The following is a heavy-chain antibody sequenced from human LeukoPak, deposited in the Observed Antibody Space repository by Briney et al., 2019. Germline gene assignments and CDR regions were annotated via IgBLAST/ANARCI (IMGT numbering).Heavy chain of an antibody. CDR2: IIPIFGTA. J-gene: IGHJ3*02. CDR3: ARDRERITMVRGVYDAFDI. D-gene: IGHD3-10*01. V-gene: IGHV1-69*05. Sequence: GSSVKVSCKASGGTFSSCAISWVRQAPGQGLEWMGRIIPIFGTANYAQKFQGRVTITTDESTSTAYMELSSLRSEDTAVYYCARDRERITMVRGVYDAFDIWGQGTMVTVSS. CDR1: GGTFSSCA.